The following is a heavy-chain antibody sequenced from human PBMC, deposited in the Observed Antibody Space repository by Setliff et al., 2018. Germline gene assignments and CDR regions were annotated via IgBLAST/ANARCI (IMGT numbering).Heavy chain of an antibody. V-gene: IGHV3-23*01. Sequence: PGGSLRLSCAASGFTFSSYAMSWVRQAPGKGLEWVSAISGSGGSTYYADSVKGRFTISRDNPRNTLYLQMNSLRAEDTAVYYCAKRIGSGWFGLDYWGQGTLVTVSS. CDR2: ISGSGGST. CDR1: GFTFSSYA. D-gene: IGHD6-19*01. J-gene: IGHJ4*02. CDR3: AKRIGSGWFGLDY.